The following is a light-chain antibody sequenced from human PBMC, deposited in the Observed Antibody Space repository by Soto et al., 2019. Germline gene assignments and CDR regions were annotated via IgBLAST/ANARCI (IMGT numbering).Light chain of an antibody. V-gene: IGKV3-20*01. J-gene: IGKJ1*01. CDR1: QTVSSNY. Sequence: EIGLTQSPGTLSLSQGERATLSCRASQTVSSNYLAWYQQKPGQAPRFLIYGASSRATGIPDRFSGSGSGTDFTLTISRLEPEDFAVYYCQQYGSSPGTFGQGTKVDI. CDR3: QQYGSSPGT. CDR2: GAS.